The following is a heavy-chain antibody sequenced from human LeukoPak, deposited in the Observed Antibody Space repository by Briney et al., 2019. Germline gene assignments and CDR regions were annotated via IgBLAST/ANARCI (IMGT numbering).Heavy chain of an antibody. J-gene: IGHJ4*02. D-gene: IGHD4-11*01. V-gene: IGHV4-30-4*08. CDR1: GGSISSGDYY. CDR3: ATTGPYGAYFDY. CDR2: IYYSGST. Sequence: SQTLSLTCTVSGGSISSGDYYWSWIRQPPGKGLEWIGYIYYSGSTYYNPSLKSRVTISVDTSKNRFSLKLSSVTAADTAVYYCATTGPYGAYFDYWGQGTLVTVSS.